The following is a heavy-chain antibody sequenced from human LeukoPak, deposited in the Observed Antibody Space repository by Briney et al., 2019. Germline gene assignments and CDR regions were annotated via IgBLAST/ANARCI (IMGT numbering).Heavy chain of an antibody. D-gene: IGHD5-24*01. CDR1: GGSISSSSYY. CDR3: ASRVEMATPQVDY. J-gene: IGHJ4*02. CDR2: IYYSGST. V-gene: IGHV4-39*01. Sequence: SETLSLTCTVSGGSISSSSYYWGWIRQPPGKGLEWIGSIYYSGSTYYNPSLKSQVTISVDTSKNQFSLKLSSVTAADTAVYYCASRVEMATPQVDYWGQGTLVTVSS.